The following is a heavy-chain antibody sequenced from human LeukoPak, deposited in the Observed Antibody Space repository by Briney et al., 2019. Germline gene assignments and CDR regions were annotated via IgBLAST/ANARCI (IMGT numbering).Heavy chain of an antibody. J-gene: IGHJ4*02. CDR1: GYSFSSYW. D-gene: IGHD5-12*01. CDR3: ARIDSAYEKVDY. CDR2: IAPSDSYT. V-gene: IGHV5-10-1*01. Sequence: GESLKISCMGSGYSFSSYWINWVRQVPGKGLEWMGKIAPSDSYTMYNPSFEGHVTISVDKSINTAFLQWGSLKASDTAMYYCARIDSAYEKVDYWGQGSLATVSS.